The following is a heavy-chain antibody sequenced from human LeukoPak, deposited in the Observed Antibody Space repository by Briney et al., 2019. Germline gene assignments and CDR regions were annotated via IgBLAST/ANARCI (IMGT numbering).Heavy chain of an antibody. CDR2: ISPYSGNT. CDR3: ARTSGVSVAGSSYYFDF. D-gene: IGHD6-13*01. CDR1: GYLFINYG. V-gene: IGHV1-18*01. J-gene: IGHJ4*02. Sequence: ASVKVSCKAPGYLFINYGISWLRQAPGQGLECMGWISPYSGNTDYPQKLQGRVTMTTDTSTTTAYMELRSLSFDDTAVYYCARTSGVSVAGSSYYFDFWGQGTLISVFS.